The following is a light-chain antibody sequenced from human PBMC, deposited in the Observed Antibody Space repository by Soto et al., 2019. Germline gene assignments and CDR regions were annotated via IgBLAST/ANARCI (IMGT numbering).Light chain of an antibody. Sequence: QPVLTQPPSASGTPGQRVTISCSGRSSNIGSNTVNWYQQLPGTAPKRLIYSNNQRPSGVPDRFSGSKFGTSASLAISGLLSEDEADYYCAAWDDSLNAWVFGGGTKVTVL. CDR3: AAWDDSLNAWV. CDR1: SSNIGSNT. J-gene: IGLJ3*02. V-gene: IGLV1-44*01. CDR2: SNN.